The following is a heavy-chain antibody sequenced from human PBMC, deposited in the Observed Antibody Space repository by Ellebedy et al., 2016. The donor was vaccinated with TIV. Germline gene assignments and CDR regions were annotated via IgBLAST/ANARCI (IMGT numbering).Heavy chain of an antibody. CDR3: ARETQLGYCRGGSCYTLDY. V-gene: IGHV3-33*01. CDR2: IWYDGSNK. Sequence: GGSLRLXXAASGFTFSNYGMHWVRQAPGKGLEWVAVIWYDGSNKLYADSVKGRFTISRDNSKNTLYLQMNSLRAEDTAVYYCARETQLGYCRGGSCYTLDYWGQGTLVTVSS. J-gene: IGHJ4*02. D-gene: IGHD2-15*01. CDR1: GFTFSNYG.